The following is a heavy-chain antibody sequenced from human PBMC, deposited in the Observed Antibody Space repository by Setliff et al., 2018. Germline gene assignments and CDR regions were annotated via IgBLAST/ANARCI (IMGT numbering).Heavy chain of an antibody. CDR3: AKSPHDFWSGRVFFDH. D-gene: IGHD3-3*01. J-gene: IGHJ4*01. CDR1: GFSFSSYA. V-gene: IGHV3-23*01. CDR2: IIGSGNST. Sequence: GGSLRLSCAASGFSFSSYAMSWVRQAPGKGLEWVSSIIGSGNSTYYADSVQGRFTNSRDNHKNTLHLQMNSLRVEDTAIYYCAKSPHDFWSGRVFFDHWGQGILVTVSS.